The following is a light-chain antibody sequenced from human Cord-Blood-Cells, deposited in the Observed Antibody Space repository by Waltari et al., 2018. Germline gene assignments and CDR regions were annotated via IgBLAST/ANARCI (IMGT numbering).Light chain of an antibody. CDR3: QTWGTGIHV. V-gene: IGLV4-69*01. CDR1: SGPSSYA. J-gene: IGLJ1*01. Sequence: QLVLTQSPSASASLGASVKPTCTLSSGPSSYAIAWHQQQPEKGPRYLMKLNSDGSHSKGDGIPDRFSGSSSGAERYLTISSLQSEDEADYYCQTWGTGIHVFGTGTKVTVL. CDR2: LNSDGSH.